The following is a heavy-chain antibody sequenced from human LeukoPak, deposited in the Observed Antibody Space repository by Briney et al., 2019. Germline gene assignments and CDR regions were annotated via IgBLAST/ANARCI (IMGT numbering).Heavy chain of an antibody. CDR3: ARDQVFDYYDSSGYRPFGAFDI. CDR1: GFTFSDYY. J-gene: IGHJ3*02. Sequence: GGSLRLSCAASGFTFSDYYMSWIRQAPGKGLEWVSYISSSGSTIYYADSVKGRFTISRDNSKNTLYLQMNSLRAEDTAVYYCARDQVFDYYDSSGYRPFGAFDIWGQGTMVTVSS. CDR2: ISSSGSTI. D-gene: IGHD3-22*01. V-gene: IGHV3-11*04.